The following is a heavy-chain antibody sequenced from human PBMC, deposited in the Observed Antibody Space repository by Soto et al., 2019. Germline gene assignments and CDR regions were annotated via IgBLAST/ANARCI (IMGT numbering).Heavy chain of an antibody. CDR3: ARPPLYSSGGYFDS. D-gene: IGHD6-19*01. V-gene: IGHV3-23*01. J-gene: IGHJ4*01. CDR1: GFTFSDHG. CDR2: ISNDAART. Sequence: GGSLRLSCAASGFTFSDHGMTWVRQAPGKGLEWVSSISNDAARTFYADSVKGRFTVSRDRSNNTLYLQMNSLRAEDTAVYFCARPPLYSSGGYFDSWGHGTLVTVSS.